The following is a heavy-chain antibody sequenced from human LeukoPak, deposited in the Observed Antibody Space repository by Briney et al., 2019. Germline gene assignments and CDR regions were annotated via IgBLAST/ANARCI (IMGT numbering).Heavy chain of an antibody. V-gene: IGHV4-34*01. CDR1: GGSFSGYY. CDR2: IIDGGSD. CDR3: ARGGRGGRSDFEF. D-gene: IGHD2-15*01. Sequence: PSETLSLTCAVYGGSFSGYYWTWIRQPPGKGLEWIGDIIDGGSDTYNPSLKSRVTISVDASKNQFSLTLYSVVAADTAVYYCARGGRGGRSDFEFWGQGNLATVSS. J-gene: IGHJ4*02.